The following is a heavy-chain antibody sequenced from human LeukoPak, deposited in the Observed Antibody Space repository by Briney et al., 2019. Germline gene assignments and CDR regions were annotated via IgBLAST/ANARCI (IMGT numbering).Heavy chain of an antibody. D-gene: IGHD4-17*01. CDR1: GGSISSGGYY. J-gene: IGHJ4*02. V-gene: IGHV4-31*03. CDR3: ARDEYGDEELVY. CDR2: IYYSGST. Sequence: PSETLSLTCTVSGGSISSGGYYWSWIRQHPGKGLEWIGYIYYSGSTYYNPSLKSRVTISVDTSKNQFSLKLSSVTAADTAVYYCARDEYGDEELVYWGQGTLVTVSS.